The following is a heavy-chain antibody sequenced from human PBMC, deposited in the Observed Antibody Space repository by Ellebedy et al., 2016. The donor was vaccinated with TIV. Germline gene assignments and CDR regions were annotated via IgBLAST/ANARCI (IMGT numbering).Heavy chain of an antibody. CDR2: IDWDDDK. V-gene: IGHV2-70*04. CDR1: VFSVSTRGML. CDR3: HSRAWRESGFDY. Sequence: SGPTLVKPTQTLTLTCTFSVFSVSTRGMLMSWIRQPPGKALEWLARIDWDDDKFYSTSLKTRLTTAKDTSKNQVGLTMTNMELVDTPTYYCHSRAWRESGFDYWGQGTLVTVSS. D-gene: IGHD3-22*01. J-gene: IGHJ4*02.